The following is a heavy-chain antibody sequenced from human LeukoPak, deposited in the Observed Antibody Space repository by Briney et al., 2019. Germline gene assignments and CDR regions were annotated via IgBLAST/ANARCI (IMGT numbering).Heavy chain of an antibody. CDR1: GYTFTGYY. V-gene: IGHV1-2*02. J-gene: IGHJ4*02. CDR3: ARGRGGIAAADSDY. Sequence: GASVKVSCKASGYTFTGYYMHWVRQAPGQGLEWMGWINPNSGGTNYAQKFQGRVTMTRDTSISTAYMELSRLRSEDTAVYYCARGRGGIAAADSDYWGQGTLVTVSS. CDR2: INPNSGGT. D-gene: IGHD6-13*01.